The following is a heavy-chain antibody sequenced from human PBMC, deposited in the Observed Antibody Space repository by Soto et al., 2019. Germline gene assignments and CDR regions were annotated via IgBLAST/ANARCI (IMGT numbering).Heavy chain of an antibody. CDR3: ATYQGTCSRTNRYGAFDI. V-gene: IGHV4-34*01. CDR2: IKHSGSP. J-gene: IGHJ3*02. Sequence: PSETLSLTCAVYGGSLSGYYCSWIRQPPGKGLEWIGEIKHSGSPTYNPSLKSRVTISVDTSKNQFSLKLGSVTAADTAVYYCATYQGTCSRTNRYGAFDIWGQGTMVTVSS. D-gene: IGHD2-2*01. CDR1: GGSLSGYY.